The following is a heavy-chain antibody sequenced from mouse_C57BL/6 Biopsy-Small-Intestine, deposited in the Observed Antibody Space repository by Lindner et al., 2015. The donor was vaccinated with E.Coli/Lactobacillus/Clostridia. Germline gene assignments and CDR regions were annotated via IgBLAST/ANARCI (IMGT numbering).Heavy chain of an antibody. CDR2: INPNNGNT. D-gene: IGHD2-3*01. CDR1: GYTFTDYN. CDR3: ARFTYDGYYPYAMDY. Sequence: VQLQESGPELVKPGASVKMSCKASGYTFTDYNMHWVKQSHGKSLEWIGYINPNNGNTGYNQKFKGKATLTVIKSSSTAFMELRSLTSEDSAVYYCARFTYDGYYPYAMDYWGQGTSVTVSS. J-gene: IGHJ4*01. V-gene: IGHV1-22*01.